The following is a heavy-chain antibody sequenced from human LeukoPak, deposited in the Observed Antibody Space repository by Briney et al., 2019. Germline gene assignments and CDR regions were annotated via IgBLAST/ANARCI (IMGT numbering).Heavy chain of an antibody. CDR1: GGSISSYY. CDR3: ARVLGIRNGDYVNNWFDP. D-gene: IGHD4-17*01. J-gene: IGHJ5*02. V-gene: IGHV4-4*07. Sequence: SETLSLTCTVSGGSISSYYWSWIRQPAGKGLEWIGRIYTSGSTNYNPSLKSRVTMSVDTSKNQFSRKLSSVTAADTAVYYCARVLGIRNGDYVNNWFDPWGQGTLVTVSS. CDR2: IYTSGST.